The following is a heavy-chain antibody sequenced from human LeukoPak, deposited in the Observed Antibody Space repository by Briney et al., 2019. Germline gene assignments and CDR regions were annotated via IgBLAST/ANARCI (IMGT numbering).Heavy chain of an antibody. CDR1: GFTFSSYS. D-gene: IGHD2-15*01. CDR3: ARARARYCSGGSCYFSFDY. Sequence: GGSLRLSCAASGFTFSSYSMNWVRQAPGKGLEWVSSISSSSSYIYCADSVKGRFTISRDNAKNSLYLQMNSLRAEDTAVYYCARARARYCSGGSCYFSFDYWGQGTLVTVSS. J-gene: IGHJ4*02. V-gene: IGHV3-21*01. CDR2: ISSSSSYI.